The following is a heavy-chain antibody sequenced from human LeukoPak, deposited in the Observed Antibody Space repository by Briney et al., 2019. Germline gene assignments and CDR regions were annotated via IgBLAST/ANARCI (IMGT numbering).Heavy chain of an antibody. V-gene: IGHV1-24*01. CDR2: FDPEDGET. CDR3: ATDLVAGRGSPGPYYYYMDV. CDR1: GYTLTELS. J-gene: IGHJ6*03. D-gene: IGHD6-19*01. Sequence: ASVKVSCKVSGYTLTELSMHWVRQAPGKGLEWMGGFDPEDGETIYAQKFQGRVTMTEDTSTDTAYMELSSLRSEDTAVYYCATDLVAGRGSPGPYYYYMDVWGKGTTVTISS.